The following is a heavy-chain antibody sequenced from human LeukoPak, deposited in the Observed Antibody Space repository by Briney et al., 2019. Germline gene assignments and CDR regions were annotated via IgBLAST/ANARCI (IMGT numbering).Heavy chain of an antibody. CDR3: AGVYDFWSGYLDY. Sequence: SETLSLTCTVSGGSVSSYYWSWIRQSPGKGLEWIGYIYYSGSTNYNPSLRSRVTISVDTSKNQFSLKLSSETAADTAVYYCAGVYDFWSGYLDYWGQGTLVTVSS. V-gene: IGHV4-59*08. D-gene: IGHD3-3*01. CDR2: IYYSGST. J-gene: IGHJ4*02. CDR1: GGSVSSYY.